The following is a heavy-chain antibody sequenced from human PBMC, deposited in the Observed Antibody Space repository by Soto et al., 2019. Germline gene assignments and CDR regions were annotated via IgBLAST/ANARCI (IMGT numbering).Heavy chain of an antibody. CDR3: ARATVGGTLGSGD. V-gene: IGHV4-31*03. Sequence: QVQLQESGPGLVKPSQTLSLTCTVSGGSISSGGYYWSWIRQHPGKGLEWIGYISYSGSTHYNPSLKCRFTISVDTSKNQFSLKLSSVTAADTAVHYCARATVGGTLGSGDWGQGTLVTVSS. D-gene: IGHD6-19*01. CDR1: GGSISSGGYY. J-gene: IGHJ4*02. CDR2: ISYSGST.